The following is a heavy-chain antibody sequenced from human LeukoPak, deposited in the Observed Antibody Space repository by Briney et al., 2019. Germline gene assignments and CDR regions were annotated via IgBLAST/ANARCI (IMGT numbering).Heavy chain of an antibody. CDR2: ISGNGVAT. CDR3: AKDPRYSRSGFHYWFDY. D-gene: IGHD3-22*01. CDR1: GFTFSDYA. Sequence: GGSLRLSCAASGFTFSDYAMTWVRQAPGNGLEWVSTISGNGVATYYADSVKGRFTISRDNSKNTLYLQMNSLRVEDTAIFYCAKDPRYSRSGFHYWFDYWGQGTRVTVSS. J-gene: IGHJ4*02. V-gene: IGHV3-23*01.